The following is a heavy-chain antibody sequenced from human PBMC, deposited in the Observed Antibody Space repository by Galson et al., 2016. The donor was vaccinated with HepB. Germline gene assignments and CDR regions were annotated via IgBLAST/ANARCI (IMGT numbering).Heavy chain of an antibody. CDR1: GYIFTDYY. V-gene: IGHV1-2*04. Sequence: SVKVSCKAYGYIFTDYYLHWVRQAPGQGLEYMGWMHPNGGATNYAQKFRGWVTMTRDTSINTDYLELTGLKSDDTAMYYCAREGVDAGFDLWGQGSLVTVSS. CDR2: MHPNGGAT. J-gene: IGHJ5*02. CDR3: AREGVDAGFDL. D-gene: IGHD2-8*01.